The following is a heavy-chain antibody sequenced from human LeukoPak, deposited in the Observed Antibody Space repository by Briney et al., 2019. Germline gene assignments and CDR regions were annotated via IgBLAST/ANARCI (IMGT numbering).Heavy chain of an antibody. CDR2: IIPIFGTA. V-gene: IGHV1-69*13. J-gene: IGHJ6*04. Sequence: ASVKVSCKASGYTFTGYYMHWVRQAPGQGLEWMGGIIPIFGTANYAQKFQGRVTITADESTSTAYMELSSLRSEDTAVYYCARDLRHYYGSGSYFPDVWGKGTTVTVSS. D-gene: IGHD3-10*01. CDR1: GYTFTGYY. CDR3: ARDLRHYYGSGSYFPDV.